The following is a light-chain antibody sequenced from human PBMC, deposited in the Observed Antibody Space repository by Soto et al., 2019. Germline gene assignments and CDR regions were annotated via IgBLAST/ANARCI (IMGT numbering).Light chain of an antibody. Sequence: DIQLTQSPSFLSASVGDRVTITCRASQGIDSHLAWYQQKPGKAPKLLISSASTLQSGVPSRFSGSGSGTEFTLTISSLQPEDFATFYCQQLNNFPRTFGQGTKVEIK. V-gene: IGKV1-9*01. CDR3: QQLNNFPRT. J-gene: IGKJ1*01. CDR1: QGIDSH. CDR2: SAS.